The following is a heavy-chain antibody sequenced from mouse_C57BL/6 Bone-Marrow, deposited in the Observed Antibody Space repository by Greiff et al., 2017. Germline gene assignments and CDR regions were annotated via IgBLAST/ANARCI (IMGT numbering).Heavy chain of an antibody. CDR3: ARDDGY. V-gene: IGHV1-59*01. Sequence: QVQLQQPGAELVRPGTSVKLSCKASGYTFTSYWMHWVKQRPGQGLEWIGVIDPSDSYTNYTQKFKGKATLTVDTSSSTTYMQLSSLTSEDSGIYYCARDDGYWGQGTTLTVSS. J-gene: IGHJ2*01. CDR1: GYTFTSYW. D-gene: IGHD2-3*01. CDR2: IDPSDSYT.